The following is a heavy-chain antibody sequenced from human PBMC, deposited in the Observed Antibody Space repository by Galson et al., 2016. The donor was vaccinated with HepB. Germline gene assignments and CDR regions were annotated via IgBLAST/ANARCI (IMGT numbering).Heavy chain of an antibody. CDR3: ARRTLQPSFDY. CDR2: IYYSGNT. Sequence: SETLSLTCTVSGDSISIRGYYWAWIRQPPGKGLEWIGSIYYSGNTYNNPSLKTRVSMSVDTPKNHFSLELSSVTAADTAVYYCARRTLQPSFDYWGQGTPVSVSS. V-gene: IGHV4-39*02. CDR1: GDSISIRGYY. D-gene: IGHD1-14*01. J-gene: IGHJ4*02.